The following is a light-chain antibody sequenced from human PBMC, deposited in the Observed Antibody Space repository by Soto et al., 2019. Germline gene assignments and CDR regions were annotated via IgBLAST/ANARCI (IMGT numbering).Light chain of an antibody. J-gene: IGKJ1*01. CDR1: QSVRSH. CDR2: GAS. CDR3: QQYKNWPL. Sequence: EIVLTQSPGTLSLSPGERATLSCRASQSVRSHLAWYQQKPGQPPRXLIYGASTRATGIPARFSGSGFGTEFTLTISSLQSEDFAVYYCQQYKNWPLFGQGTKVDIK. V-gene: IGKV3-15*01.